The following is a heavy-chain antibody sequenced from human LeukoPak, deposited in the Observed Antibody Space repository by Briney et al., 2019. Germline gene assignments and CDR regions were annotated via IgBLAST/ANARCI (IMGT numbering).Heavy chain of an antibody. Sequence: PGRSLRLSCAASGFTFSSYAMHWVRQAPGKGLEWVAVISYDGSNKYYADSVKGRFTISRDNSKNTLYLQMNSLRAEDTAVYYCANGIYCSAPLDYWGQGTLVTVSS. CDR2: ISYDGSNK. D-gene: IGHD3-10*01. J-gene: IGHJ4*02. CDR1: GFTFSSYA. V-gene: IGHV3-30-3*01. CDR3: ANGIYCSAPLDY.